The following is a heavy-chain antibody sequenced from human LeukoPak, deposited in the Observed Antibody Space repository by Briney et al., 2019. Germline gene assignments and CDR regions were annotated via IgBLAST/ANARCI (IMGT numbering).Heavy chain of an antibody. Sequence: SETLSLTCTVSGGSISSYYWSWIRQPPGKGLEWIGYIYYSGSTNYNPSLKSRVAISVDTSKNQFSLKLSSVTAADTAVYYCARAGIQLWPAQFDYWGQGTLVTVSS. V-gene: IGHV4-59*01. CDR2: IYYSGST. J-gene: IGHJ4*02. CDR1: GGSISSYY. D-gene: IGHD5-18*01. CDR3: ARAGIQLWPAQFDY.